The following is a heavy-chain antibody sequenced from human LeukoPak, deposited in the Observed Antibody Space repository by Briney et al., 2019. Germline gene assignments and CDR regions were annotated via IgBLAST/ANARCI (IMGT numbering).Heavy chain of an antibody. D-gene: IGHD4-11*01. CDR3: RAATRYLSNYFDY. J-gene: IGHJ4*02. CDR1: GFTFKTFG. Sequence: GGSLRLSCAASGFTFKTFGMHWVRQAPGKGLEWVAVISFDGSERYYADSVKGRFTISRDNSRDTLFLQMNSLTPEDTAVYNCRAATRYLSNYFDYWGQGVLVTVSS. V-gene: IGHV3-30*03. CDR2: ISFDGSER.